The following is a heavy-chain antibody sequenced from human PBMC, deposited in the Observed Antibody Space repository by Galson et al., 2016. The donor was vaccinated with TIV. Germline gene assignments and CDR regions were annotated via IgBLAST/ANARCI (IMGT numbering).Heavy chain of an antibody. D-gene: IGHD6-19*01. CDR2: IRGSGDGT. CDR3: AKDFGWRNFDY. J-gene: IGHJ4*02. V-gene: IGHV3-23*01. Sequence: SLRLSCAASGFTFNSYAMSWVRQAPGRGLEWVSSIRGSGDGTNYADSVKGRLTISRDNSKNILYLQRKGLRAEDTAVYYCAKDFGWRNFDYWGQGTLVTVSS. CDR1: GFTFNSYA.